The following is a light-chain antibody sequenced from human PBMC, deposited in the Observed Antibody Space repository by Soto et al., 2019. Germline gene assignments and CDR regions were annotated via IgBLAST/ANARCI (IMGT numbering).Light chain of an antibody. V-gene: IGKV1-5*01. CDR1: QNIERW. CDR3: QQYNAYSTWT. CDR2: GVS. J-gene: IGKJ1*01. Sequence: DIQMTQSPSTLSASVGDRVTITCRASQNIERWLAWYQQKPGKAPKLLLYGVSSLESGVPSRFSGSGSGTEFTLTISSLQPDDFATYYCQQYNAYSTWTFGQGTKVDIK.